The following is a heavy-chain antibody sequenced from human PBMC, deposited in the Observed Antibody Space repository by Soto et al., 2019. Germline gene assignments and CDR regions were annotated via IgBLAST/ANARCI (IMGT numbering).Heavy chain of an antibody. CDR2: INHTGST. V-gene: IGHV4-34*01. Sequence: QVQVHQWGAGLLKPSETLSLTCAVYGGSFSDYYWHWIRQSPGKGLEWIGEINHTGSTKYNPSLKSRVTISVDTSKNQFSLRLNSVTAADTAVYYCATYFFGGGNYNRNDYWGQGTLVTVSS. CDR3: ATYFFGGGNYNRNDY. D-gene: IGHD3-16*01. CDR1: GGSFSDYY. J-gene: IGHJ4*02.